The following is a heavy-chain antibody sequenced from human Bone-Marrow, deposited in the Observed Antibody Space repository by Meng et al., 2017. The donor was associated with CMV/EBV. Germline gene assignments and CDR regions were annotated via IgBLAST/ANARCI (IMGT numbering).Heavy chain of an antibody. V-gene: IGHV3-74*01. J-gene: IGHJ4*02. Sequence: GESLKISCAVSGFTFSSYWMHWVRQAPGKGLVWVSRINSDGSSTSYADSVKGRFTISRDNAKNTLYLQMNSLRAEDTAVYYCAKSPRRDGYNWYHYFDYWGQATLATFSS. CDR2: INSDGSST. CDR1: GFTFSSYW. D-gene: IGHD5-24*01. CDR3: AKSPRRDGYNWYHYFDY.